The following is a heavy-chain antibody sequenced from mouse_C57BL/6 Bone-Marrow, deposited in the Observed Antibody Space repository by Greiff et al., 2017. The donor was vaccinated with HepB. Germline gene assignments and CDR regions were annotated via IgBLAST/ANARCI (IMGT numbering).Heavy chain of an antibody. J-gene: IGHJ2*01. V-gene: IGHV1-50*01. Sequence: QVQLQQPGAELVKPGASVKLSCKASGYTFTSYWMQWVKQRPGQGLEWIGEIDPSDSYTNYNQKFKGKATLTVDTSSSTAYMQLSSLTSEDSAVYYCARPGYPFDYWGQGTTLTVSS. CDR1: GYTFTSYW. CDR3: ARPGYPFDY. CDR2: IDPSDSYT. D-gene: IGHD2-14*01.